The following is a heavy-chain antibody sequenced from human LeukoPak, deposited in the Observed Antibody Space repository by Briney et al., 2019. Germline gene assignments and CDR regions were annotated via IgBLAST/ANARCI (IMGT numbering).Heavy chain of an antibody. CDR3: AHRPSGDGEFDY. V-gene: IGHV2-5*01. CDR2: IYWNGDK. D-gene: IGHD5-24*01. CDR1: GFSLTTTGVG. J-gene: IGHJ4*02. Sequence: ESGPTLVNPTQTLTLTCTFSGFSLTTTGVGVGWIRQPPGKALQWLALIYWNGDKRFSPSLNSRLTITKDTSKNQVVLTMTNMDPVDTATYYCAHRPSGDGEFDYWGQGTLVSVSS.